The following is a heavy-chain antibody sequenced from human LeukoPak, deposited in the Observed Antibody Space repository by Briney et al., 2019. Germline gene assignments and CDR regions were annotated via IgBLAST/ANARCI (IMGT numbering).Heavy chain of an antibody. J-gene: IGHJ4*02. CDR1: GGSISSYY. D-gene: IGHD5-18*01. V-gene: IGHV4-59*01. Sequence: SETLSLTCAVSGGSISSYYWSWIRQPPGKGLEWIGYIYYSGSTNYNPSLKSRVTISVDTSKNQFSLKLSSVTAADTAVYYCARDHGGDTAMVMWGQGTLVTVSS. CDR3: ARDHGGDTAMVM. CDR2: IYYSGST.